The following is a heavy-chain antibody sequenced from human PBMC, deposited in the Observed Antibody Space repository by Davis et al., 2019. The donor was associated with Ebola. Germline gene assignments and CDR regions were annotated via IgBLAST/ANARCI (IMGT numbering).Heavy chain of an antibody. J-gene: IGHJ6*02. V-gene: IGHV3-23*01. CDR1: GFTFSKYD. CDR3: ARDLYLGSWNYYGMDV. D-gene: IGHD2-2*02. Sequence: GGSLRLSCAASGFTFSKYDMTWVRQAPGKGLEWVSVISGSGGTTYYADSVKGRCTISRDNAKNSLYLQMNSLRAEDTAVYYCARDLYLGSWNYYGMDVWGQGTTITVSS. CDR2: ISGSGGTT.